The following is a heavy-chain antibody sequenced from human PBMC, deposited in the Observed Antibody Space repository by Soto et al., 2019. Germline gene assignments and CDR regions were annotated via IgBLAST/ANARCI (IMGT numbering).Heavy chain of an antibody. CDR3: TVSSGWYSNNWFDP. V-gene: IGHV3-49*03. Sequence: EVQLVESGGGLVQPGRSLRLSCTASGFTFGDYAMSWFRQAPGKGLEWVGFIRSKAYGGTTEYAASVKGRFTISRDDSKSIAYLQMNSLKTEDTAVYYCTVSSGWYSNNWFDPWGQGTLVTVSS. CDR2: IRSKAYGGTT. J-gene: IGHJ5*02. D-gene: IGHD6-19*01. CDR1: GFTFGDYA.